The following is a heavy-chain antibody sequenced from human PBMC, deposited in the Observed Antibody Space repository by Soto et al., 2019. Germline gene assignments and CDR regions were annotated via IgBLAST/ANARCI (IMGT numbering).Heavy chain of an antibody. D-gene: IGHD6-19*01. Sequence: GGSLRLSCAASGFTFDDYAMHWVRQAPGKGLEWVSGISWNSGSIGYADSVKGRFTISRDNAKNSLYLQMNSLRAEDTALYYCAKETGGRYHTDAFDIWGQGTMVTVSS. CDR2: ISWNSGSI. V-gene: IGHV3-9*01. J-gene: IGHJ3*02. CDR3: AKETGGRYHTDAFDI. CDR1: GFTFDDYA.